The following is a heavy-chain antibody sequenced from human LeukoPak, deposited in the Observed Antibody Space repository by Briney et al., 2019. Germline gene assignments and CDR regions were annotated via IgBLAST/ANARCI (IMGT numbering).Heavy chain of an antibody. D-gene: IGHD1-26*01. Sequence: GGSLRVSCAASGFTFSSYAMSWVRQAPGKGLEWVSAISGSGGSTYYADSVKGRFTISRDLSKNTLYLQMNSLRAEDTALYYCARKYSGTNPFDYWGQGTLVTVSS. J-gene: IGHJ4*02. CDR2: ISGSGGST. CDR3: ARKYSGTNPFDY. V-gene: IGHV3-23*01. CDR1: GFTFSSYA.